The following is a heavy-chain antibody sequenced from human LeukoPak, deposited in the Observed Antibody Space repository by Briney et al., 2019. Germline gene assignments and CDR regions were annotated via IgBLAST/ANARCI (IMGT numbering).Heavy chain of an antibody. CDR3: AKDLCSGGSCYYGLDY. V-gene: IGHV3-23*01. Sequence: PGGSLRLSCAASGFSFSNYVMTWVRQAPGKGLEWVSAISGSGGSTYYADSVKGRFTISRDNSKNTLYLQMNSLRAEDTAVYYCAKDLCSGGSCYYGLDYWGQGTLVTVSS. D-gene: IGHD2-15*01. CDR1: GFSFSNYV. J-gene: IGHJ4*02. CDR2: ISGSGGST.